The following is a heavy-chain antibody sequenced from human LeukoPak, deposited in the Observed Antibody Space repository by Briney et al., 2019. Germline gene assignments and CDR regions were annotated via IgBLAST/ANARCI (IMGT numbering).Heavy chain of an antibody. Sequence: GGSLRLSCAASGFTFSDIGMSWVRQAPGKGLEWISAITGSGGSTYYADSVKGRFTISRDNSKNSLYLQMNSLRAADTAVYYCARTYSGWYYYYYYMDVWGKGTTVTVSS. J-gene: IGHJ6*03. V-gene: IGHV3-23*01. CDR1: GFTFSDIG. D-gene: IGHD6-19*01. CDR2: ITGSGGST. CDR3: ARTYSGWYYYYYYMDV.